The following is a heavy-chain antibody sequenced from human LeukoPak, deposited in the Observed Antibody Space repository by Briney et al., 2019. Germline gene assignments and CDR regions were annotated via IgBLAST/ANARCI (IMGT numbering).Heavy chain of an antibody. CDR2: IYYSGST. D-gene: IGHD5-12*01. CDR1: GFTFDDYA. CDR3: ARGDSGYDYHWFDP. Sequence: PGGSLRLSCAASGFTFDDYAMHWVRQPPGKGLEWIGYIYYSGSTNYNPSLKSRVTISVDTSKNQFSLKLSSVTAADTAVYYCARGDSGYDYHWFDPWGQGTLVTVSS. V-gene: IGHV4-59*01. J-gene: IGHJ5*02.